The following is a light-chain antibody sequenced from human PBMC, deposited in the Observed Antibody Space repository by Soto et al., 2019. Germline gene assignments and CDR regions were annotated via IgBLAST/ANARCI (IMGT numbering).Light chain of an antibody. CDR2: RNN. V-gene: IGLV1-47*01. Sequence: QSVLTQPPSASGTPGQRVTISCSGSSSNIGSNYVYWYQQLPGTAPKLRIYRNNQWPSGVPDRFSGSKSGTSASLAISGLRSEDEADYYCAAWDDSLSGVVFGGGTQLTVL. CDR3: AAWDDSLSGVV. J-gene: IGLJ2*01. CDR1: SSNIGSNY.